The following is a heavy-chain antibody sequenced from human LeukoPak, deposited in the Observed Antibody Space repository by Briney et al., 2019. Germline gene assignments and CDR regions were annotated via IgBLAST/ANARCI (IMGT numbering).Heavy chain of an antibody. CDR3: VRSIAAAGAPDY. Sequence: GESLKISCKGSGYSFTSYWIGWVRQMPGKGLEWMGIIYPGDSDTRYSPSFQGQVTISADKAISTAYLQWSSLKASDTAMYYGVRSIAAAGAPDYWGQGTLVTVSS. V-gene: IGHV5-51*01. D-gene: IGHD6-13*01. CDR1: GYSFTSYW. J-gene: IGHJ4*02. CDR2: IYPGDSDT.